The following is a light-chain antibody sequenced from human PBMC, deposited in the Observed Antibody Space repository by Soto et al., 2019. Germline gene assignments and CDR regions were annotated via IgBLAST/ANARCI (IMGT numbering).Light chain of an antibody. V-gene: IGLV2-23*01. CDR2: EGS. J-gene: IGLJ3*02. CDR1: SSDVGSYHL. CDR3: CSYAGSSTGV. Sequence: QSALTQPASVSGSPGQSITISCTGTSSDVGSYHLVSWYQQHPGKAPKLMIYEGSKRPSGVSNRFSGSKSGNTASLTISGLQAEDEDDYYWCSYAGSSTGVLGGGTKVTVL.